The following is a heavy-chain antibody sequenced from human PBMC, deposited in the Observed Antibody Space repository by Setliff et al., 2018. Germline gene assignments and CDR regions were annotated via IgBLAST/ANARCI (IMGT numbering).Heavy chain of an antibody. J-gene: IGHJ4*02. Sequence: GGSLRLSCAASGFTFSAYALHWVRQAPVRGLEYVSAISNDGRRTYYTDSVKGRFTISRDNSKNTLYLQMGSLRPEDMAVYYCGRWVDGKSDYWGQGTLVTVSS. V-gene: IGHV3-64*02. CDR2: ISNDGRRT. CDR3: GRWVDGKSDY. CDR1: GFTFSAYA.